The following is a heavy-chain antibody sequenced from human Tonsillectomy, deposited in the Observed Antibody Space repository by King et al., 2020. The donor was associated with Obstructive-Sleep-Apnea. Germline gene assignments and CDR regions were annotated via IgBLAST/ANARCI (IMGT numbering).Heavy chain of an antibody. V-gene: IGHV1-18*04. Sequence: QLVQSGAEVKKPGASVKVSCKASGYTFTSYGISWVRQAPGQGLEWMGWISAYNGNTNYAQKLQGRVTMTTDTSTSTAYMELRSLRSDDTAVYYCARIYPLVPAAPTPHYYYYGMDVWGQGTTVTVSS. CDR3: ARIYPLVPAAPTPHYYYYGMDV. D-gene: IGHD2-2*01. J-gene: IGHJ6*02. CDR1: GYTFTSYG. CDR2: ISAYNGNT.